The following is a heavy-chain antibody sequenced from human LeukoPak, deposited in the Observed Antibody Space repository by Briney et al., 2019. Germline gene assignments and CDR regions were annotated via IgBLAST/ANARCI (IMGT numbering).Heavy chain of an antibody. CDR1: GFTFSSYS. CDR2: ISSSSSYI. J-gene: IGHJ6*02. D-gene: IGHD6-13*01. V-gene: IGHV3-21*01. Sequence: PGGSLRLSCAASGFTFSSYSMNWVRQAPGKGLEWVSSISSSSSYIYYADSVKGRFTISRDNAKNSLYLQMNSLRAEDTAVYYCARDPPGYSSSWYGRPYYYGMDVWGQGTTVTVSS. CDR3: ARDPPGYSSSWYGRPYYYGMDV.